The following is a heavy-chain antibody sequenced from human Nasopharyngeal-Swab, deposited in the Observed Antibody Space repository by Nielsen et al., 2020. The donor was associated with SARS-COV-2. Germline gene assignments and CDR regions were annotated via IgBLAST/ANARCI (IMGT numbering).Heavy chain of an antibody. CDR2: IGRGGDI. CDR1: GFTFRNND. Sequence: GGSLRLSCAASGFTFRNNDMHWVRQGTGKGLEWVSGIGRGGDIYYADSVKGRFTISRDNSKNTLYLQMNSLRAEDTAVYYCARVCPDWGGFDYWGQGTLVTVSS. V-gene: IGHV3-13*01. CDR3: ARVCPDWGGFDY. D-gene: IGHD7-27*01. J-gene: IGHJ4*02.